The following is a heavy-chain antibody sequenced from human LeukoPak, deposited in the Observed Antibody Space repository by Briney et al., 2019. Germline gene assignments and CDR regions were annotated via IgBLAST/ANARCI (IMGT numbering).Heavy chain of an antibody. CDR1: GYTFRNYG. CDR3: ARDGNYFYYMDV. Sequence: GASVKVSCKASGYTFRNYGINWVRQAPGQGLERMEWISGDNGNTNYAQKVQGRVTMTRDTSTSTAYMELRSLRSDDTAVYYCARDGNYFYYMDVWGKGTTVTVSS. J-gene: IGHJ6*03. D-gene: IGHD1-1*01. V-gene: IGHV1-18*01. CDR2: ISGDNGNT.